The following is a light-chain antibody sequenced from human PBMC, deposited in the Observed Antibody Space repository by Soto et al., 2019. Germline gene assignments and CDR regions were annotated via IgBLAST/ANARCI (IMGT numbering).Light chain of an antibody. J-gene: IGKJ5*01. V-gene: IGKV3D-15*01. Sequence: PSPLSVSPGKRAILSCRASQSISINLAWYQQKPGQAPRLLIYAASNRATGVPARFSGSWSGTEFTLTISSLQSEDFAVYYCQQYNNWITFGQGTRLE. CDR2: AAS. CDR1: QSISIN. CDR3: QQYNNWIT.